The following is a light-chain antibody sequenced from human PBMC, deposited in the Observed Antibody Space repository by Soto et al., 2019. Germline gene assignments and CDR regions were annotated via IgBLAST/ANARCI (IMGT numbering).Light chain of an antibody. CDR1: TGAVTSGHF. CDR3: VLGVSPTQGV. J-gene: IGLJ3*02. CDR2: DTN. V-gene: IGLV7-46*01. Sequence: QAVVTQEPSLTVSPGGTVTLTCGSSTGAVTSGHFPYWFQQKPGQAPRTLIYDTNNKHSWTPARFSGSLLGGKAALTLSGAQPEDEAEYYCVLGVSPTQGVSGGGTKLTVL.